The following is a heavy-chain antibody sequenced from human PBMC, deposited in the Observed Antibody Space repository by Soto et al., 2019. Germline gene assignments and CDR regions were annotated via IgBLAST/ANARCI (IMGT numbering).Heavy chain of an antibody. CDR1: GGPISSYY. D-gene: IGHD6-19*01. CDR3: ARGSSDCPPRLDY. V-gene: IGHV4-59*01. J-gene: IGHJ4*02. CDR2: IYYSGST. Sequence: QVQLQESGPGLVKPSETLSLNCTVSGGPISSYYWSWIRQSPGKGLEWIGYIYYSGSTNYNPSLTSRGTISVATATTQFSLALSSVTAADTAVYYCARGSSDCPPRLDYWGQGTLVTVSS.